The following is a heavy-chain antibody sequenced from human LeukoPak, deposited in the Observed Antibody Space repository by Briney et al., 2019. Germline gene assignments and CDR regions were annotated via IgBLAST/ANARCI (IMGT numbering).Heavy chain of an antibody. CDR3: ARDSFRYAGPYGDYVRNFDY. J-gene: IGHJ4*02. D-gene: IGHD4-17*01. CDR2: ISSSSSYI. V-gene: IGHV3-21*01. Sequence: GGSLRLSCAASGFTFSSYSMNWVRQAPGKGLEWVSSISSSSSYIYYADSVKGRFTISRDNAKNSLYLQMNSLRAEDTAVYYCARDSFRYAGPYGDYVRNFDYWGQGTLVTVSS. CDR1: GFTFSSYS.